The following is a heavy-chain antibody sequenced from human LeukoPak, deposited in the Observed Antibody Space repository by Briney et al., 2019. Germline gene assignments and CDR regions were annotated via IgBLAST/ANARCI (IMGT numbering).Heavy chain of an antibody. CDR3: ARIAVTGGGYFDY. J-gene: IGHJ4*02. CDR2: TRNKAHSFTT. V-gene: IGHV3-72*01. D-gene: IGHD6-19*01. Sequence: GGSLRLSCAASGLTFSDHYVDWVRQAPGEGLEWVGRTRNKAHSFTTEYAASVKGRFTISRDDSKNSLYLQMNSLKTEDAAVYYCARIAVTGGGYFDYWGQGTLVTVSS. CDR1: GLTFSDHY.